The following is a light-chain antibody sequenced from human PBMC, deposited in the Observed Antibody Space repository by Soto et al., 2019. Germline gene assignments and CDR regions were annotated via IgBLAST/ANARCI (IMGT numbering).Light chain of an antibody. CDR1: QTISSF. J-gene: IGKJ2*01. V-gene: IGKV3-11*01. CDR2: DTS. Sequence: EIVLTQSPATLSLSPGERATLSCRASQTISSFLAWYQQKPGQAPRLLIYDTSNRATGVPARFSGSRSGTDFTLTIRRLEPEDFAVYYCQQRTNRPLFGQGTKLEIK. CDR3: QQRTNRPL.